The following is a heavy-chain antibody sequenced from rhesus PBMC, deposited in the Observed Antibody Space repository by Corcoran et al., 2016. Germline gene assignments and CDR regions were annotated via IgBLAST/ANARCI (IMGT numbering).Heavy chain of an antibody. Sequence: QVTLKESGPSLVKPTQTLTLPCTFSGFSLTTSGLVVGWIRQPPGKALEWLALIYWDDDKSYSTALKSRLTISKETSKKQVVLTMTNMDPGETATYYGARVPSRIAAATFEYWGQGVLVTVSS. V-gene: IGHV2-174*01. CDR3: ARVPSRIAAATFEY. CDR2: IYWDDDK. CDR1: GFSLTTSGLV. J-gene: IGHJ4*01. D-gene: IGHD6-43*01.